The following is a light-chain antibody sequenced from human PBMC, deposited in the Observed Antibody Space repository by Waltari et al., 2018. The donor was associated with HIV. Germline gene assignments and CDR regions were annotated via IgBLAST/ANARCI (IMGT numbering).Light chain of an antibody. Sequence: QSALTQPPSASGSPGQSVTIPCTGTSRDIGDYDYVSWYQHQPGEAPELLIYEVLNRPSGVPHRFSGSKSGNTASLTVSGLQAEDEADYYCSSYGGNSNVIFGGGTKLTVL. CDR2: EVL. J-gene: IGLJ2*01. CDR3: SSYGGNSNVI. CDR1: SRDIGDYDY. V-gene: IGLV2-8*01.